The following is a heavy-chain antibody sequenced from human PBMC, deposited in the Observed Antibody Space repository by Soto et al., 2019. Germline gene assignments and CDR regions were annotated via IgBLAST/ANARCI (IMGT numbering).Heavy chain of an antibody. V-gene: IGHV1-69*13. CDR1: GGTFSSYA. CDR3: AREYCSGGSCYSGYYGMDV. J-gene: IGHJ6*04. CDR2: IIPIFGTA. Sequence: SVKVSCKASGGTFSSYAISWVRQAPGQGLEWMGGIIPIFGTANYAQKFQGRVTITADESTSTAYMELSSLRSEDTAVYYCAREYCSGGSCYSGYYGMDVWGKGTTVTVSS. D-gene: IGHD2-15*01.